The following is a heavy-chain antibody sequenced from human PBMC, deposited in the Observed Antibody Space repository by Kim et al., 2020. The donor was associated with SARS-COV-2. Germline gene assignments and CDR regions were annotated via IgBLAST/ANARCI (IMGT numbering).Heavy chain of an antibody. J-gene: IGHJ4*02. D-gene: IGHD3-9*01. CDR3: AGSPNRPFDI. CDR2: HK. V-gene: IGHV3-30*03. Sequence: HKEHAEAVKCRFTISRDHSKNPLNLQMNSLSAEGTAVYYCAGSPNRPFDIWGQGTLVTVSS.